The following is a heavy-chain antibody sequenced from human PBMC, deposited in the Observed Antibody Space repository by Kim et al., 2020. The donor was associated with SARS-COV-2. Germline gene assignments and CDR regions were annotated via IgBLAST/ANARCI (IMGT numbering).Heavy chain of an antibody. CDR3: ARDRELPYFDY. CDR2: N. Sequence: NDYAVSVKSRITINPDTSKNQFSLQLNSVTPEDTAVYYCARDRELPYFDYWGQGTLVTVSS. V-gene: IGHV6-1*01. D-gene: IGHD1-26*01. J-gene: IGHJ4*02.